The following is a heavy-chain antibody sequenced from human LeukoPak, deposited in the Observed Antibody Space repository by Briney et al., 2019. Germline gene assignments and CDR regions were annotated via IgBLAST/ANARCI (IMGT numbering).Heavy chain of an antibody. V-gene: IGHV1-69*04. CDR1: GGTFTSSA. J-gene: IGHJ4*02. D-gene: IGHD2/OR15-2a*01. CDR2: IIPIIDIA. Sequence: ASVTVSCKASGGTFTSSAISWVRQAPGQGLEWMGRIIPIIDIASYAQKFQGRVTITADKSTDTTYMELSSLRSEDTAVYFCAKPSTFHREGAYFESGGQGTLVTVSS. CDR3: AKPSTFHREGAYFES.